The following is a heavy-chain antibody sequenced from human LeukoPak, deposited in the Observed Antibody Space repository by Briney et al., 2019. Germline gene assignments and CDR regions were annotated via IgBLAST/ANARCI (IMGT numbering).Heavy chain of an antibody. D-gene: IGHD3-3*01. V-gene: IGHV1-2*02. CDR3: ARESEYSDFWSGRNYYMDV. Sequence: ASVKVSCKASRYTFTGYYMHWVRQAPGQGLEWMGWINPNSGGTNYAQKFQGRVTMTRDTSISTAYMELSRLRSDDTAVYYCARESEYSDFWSGRNYYMDVWGKGTTVTVSS. CDR2: INPNSGGT. J-gene: IGHJ6*03. CDR1: RYTFTGYY.